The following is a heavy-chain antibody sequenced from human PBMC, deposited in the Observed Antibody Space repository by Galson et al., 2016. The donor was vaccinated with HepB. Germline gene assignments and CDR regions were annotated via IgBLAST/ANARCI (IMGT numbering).Heavy chain of an antibody. CDR1: GFTFRNYA. V-gene: IGHV3-23*01. J-gene: IGHJ4*02. D-gene: IGHD6-19*01. CDR3: TTWLSHHFDY. Sequence: SLRLSCAASGFTFRNYALSWVRRAPGKGLEWVSQIDCPTPNTHYADSVRGRFSIYRDNSRDTLYLQMDSLTAEDSAIYYCTTWLSHHFDYWGQGTRVTVSS. CDR2: IDCPTPNT.